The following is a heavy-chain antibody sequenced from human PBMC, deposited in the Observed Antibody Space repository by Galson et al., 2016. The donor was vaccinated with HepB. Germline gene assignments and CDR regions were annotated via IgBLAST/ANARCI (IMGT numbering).Heavy chain of an antibody. CDR2: ISAASNT. J-gene: IGHJ5*02. CDR3: ASPFAPERGRYVL. Sequence: SLRLSCAASGFTFSSYAMSWVRQAPGKGLEWVSVISAASNTYYTDSVKGRFTISRDNSKTTLYLEMNSLRVEDTAVYFCASPFAPERGRYVLWGQGTLVTVSS. CDR1: GFTFSSYA. D-gene: IGHD3-16*01. V-gene: IGHV3-23*01.